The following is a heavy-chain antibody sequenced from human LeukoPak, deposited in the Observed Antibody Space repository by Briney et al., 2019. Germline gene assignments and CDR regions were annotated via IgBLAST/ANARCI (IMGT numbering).Heavy chain of an antibody. CDR2: ISGSGDNT. V-gene: IGHV3-23*01. CDR1: GLTFNRYA. Sequence: PGGSLRLSCAASGLTFNRYAMSWVRQAPGKGLEWISAISGSGDNTYYADSVEGRVTISRDNSRNTLYLQMNSLRADDTAVYYCAKIPHPSYYFDYWGQGALVTVSS. CDR3: AKIPHPSYYFDY. J-gene: IGHJ4*02.